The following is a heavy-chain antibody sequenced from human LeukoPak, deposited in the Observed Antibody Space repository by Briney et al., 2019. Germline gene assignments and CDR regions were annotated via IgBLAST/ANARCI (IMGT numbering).Heavy chain of an antibody. D-gene: IGHD5-24*01. CDR2: IYNTGSA. CDR3: AREDRDGYNSRGNWFDP. J-gene: IGHJ5*02. CDR1: GGSISSYY. Sequence: SETLSLTCTVSGGSISSYYWTWIRQPPGKRLKWIGHIYNTGSANYNPSFKGRVTLSVDTSKDQFSLKLSSVTAADTAVCYCAREDRDGYNSRGNWFDPWGQGTLVTVSS. V-gene: IGHV4-59*01.